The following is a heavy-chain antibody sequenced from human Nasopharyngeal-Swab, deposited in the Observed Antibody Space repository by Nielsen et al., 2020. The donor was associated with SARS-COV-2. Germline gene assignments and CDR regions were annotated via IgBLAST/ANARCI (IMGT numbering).Heavy chain of an antibody. Sequence: GESLKISCAASGFSISDYWMHWVRQAPGQGPVWVAHSNSDGTSITYADSVLGRFTISRDNAENTQYLQMNSLRVEDTAVYYCARGRTPAFAISNAYYQYMDIWGKGTSVTVSS. CDR3: ARGRTPAFAISNAYYQYMDI. V-gene: IGHV3-74*01. CDR2: SNSDGTSI. J-gene: IGHJ6*03. D-gene: IGHD1-1*01. CDR1: GFSISDYW.